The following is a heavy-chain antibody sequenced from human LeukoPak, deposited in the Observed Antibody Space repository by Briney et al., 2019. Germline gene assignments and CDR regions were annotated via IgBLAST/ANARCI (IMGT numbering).Heavy chain of an antibody. J-gene: IGHJ6*02. CDR2: IYHSGST. CDR3: ASWLQLRLYTVDV. CDR1: GGSISSGGYY. Sequence: PSETLSLTCTVSGGSISSGGYYWSWIRQPPGKGLEWIGYIYHSGSTNYNPSLKSRVTISVDASKNQFSLKLSSVTAADTAVYYCASWLQLRLYTVDVWGQGTTVTVSS. D-gene: IGHD5-24*01. V-gene: IGHV4-30-2*01.